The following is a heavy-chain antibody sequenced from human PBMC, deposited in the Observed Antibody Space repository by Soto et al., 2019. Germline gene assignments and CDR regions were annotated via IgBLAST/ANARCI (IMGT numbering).Heavy chain of an antibody. CDR2: ITPTLGVT. J-gene: IGHJ4*02. D-gene: IGHD2-15*01. CDR3: ARDIYCSGGRCYSDY. V-gene: IGHV1-69*04. CDR1: GGTFSSYT. Sequence: ASVKVSCKASGGTFSSYTISWVRQAPGQGREWMGRITPTLGVTNYAQKFQGRVTITADKSTSTAYMELSSLRSEDTAVYYCARDIYCSGGRCYSDYWGQGTLVTVSS.